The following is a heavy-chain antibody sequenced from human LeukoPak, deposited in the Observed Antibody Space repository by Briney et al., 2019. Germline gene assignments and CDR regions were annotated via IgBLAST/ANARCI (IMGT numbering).Heavy chain of an antibody. D-gene: IGHD6-25*01. J-gene: IGHJ4*02. V-gene: IGHV3-23*01. Sequence: AGGSLRLSCAASGFTFSSYSMSWVRQAPGKGLEWVSGISGSGGSTYYADSVKGRFTISRDNSKNTLYLQMNSLRVEDTAVYYCTKPSGAAAVDYWGQGTLVTVSS. CDR3: TKPSGAAAVDY. CDR2: ISGSGGST. CDR1: GFTFSSYS.